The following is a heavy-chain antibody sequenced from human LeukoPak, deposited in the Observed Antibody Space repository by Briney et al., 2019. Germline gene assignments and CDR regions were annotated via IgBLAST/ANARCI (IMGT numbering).Heavy chain of an antibody. CDR2: IRSKANSYAT. Sequence: QSGGSLRLSCAASGFTFSGSAMHWVRQASGKGLEWVGRIRSKANSYATAYAASVKGRLTISIDDSKNTAYLQMNSLKTEDTAVYYCTSHLHSGSYGGPRTDLDDYWGQGTLVTVSS. V-gene: IGHV3-73*01. CDR3: TSHLHSGSYGGPRTDLDDY. J-gene: IGHJ4*02. CDR1: GFTFSGSA. D-gene: IGHD1-26*01.